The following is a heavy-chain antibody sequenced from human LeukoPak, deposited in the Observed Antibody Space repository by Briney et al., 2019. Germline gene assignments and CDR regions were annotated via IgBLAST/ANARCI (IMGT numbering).Heavy chain of an antibody. J-gene: IGHJ4*02. CDR1: GGSLSSGSYY. V-gene: IGHV4-39*01. CDR3: ARQLAAAGNY. D-gene: IGHD6-13*01. CDR2: IYYGGST. Sequence: LVTLSLTCTVSGGSLSSGSYYWGWFRQPGGKGLEWIGNIYYGGSTHYHPSLKSRVTISVDTSKNQCSLKLSSVTAAGTAVYYCARQLAAAGNYWGQGTLVTVSS.